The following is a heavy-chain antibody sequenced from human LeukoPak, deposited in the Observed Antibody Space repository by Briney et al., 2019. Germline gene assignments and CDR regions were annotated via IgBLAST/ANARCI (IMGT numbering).Heavy chain of an antibody. CDR3: ASVLWFGGIFFDY. D-gene: IGHD3-10*01. CDR2: MSNSGSTV. J-gene: IGHJ4*02. CDR1: EFTFSDYY. Sequence: KPGGSLRLSCAGSEFTFSDYYMTWIRQAPGQGLEWVSYMSNSGSTVYYADSVKGRFTISRDNTKNSLYLQMNSLRAEDTAVYYCASVLWFGGIFFDYWGQGTLVTVSS. V-gene: IGHV3-11*01.